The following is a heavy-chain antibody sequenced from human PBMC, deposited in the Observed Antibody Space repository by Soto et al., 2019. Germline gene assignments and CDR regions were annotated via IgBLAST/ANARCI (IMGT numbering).Heavy chain of an antibody. J-gene: IGHJ6*02. Sequence: ASVKVSCKASGYTFTSYAMHWVRQAPGQGLEWMGWINPNSGGTNYAQKFQGRVTMTRDTSISTAYMELSRLRSDDTAVYYCASYTNCSSTSCYSRGDYYYYGMDVWGQGTTVTVSS. CDR1: GYTFTSYA. V-gene: IGHV1-2*02. CDR2: INPNSGGT. D-gene: IGHD2-2*01. CDR3: ASYTNCSSTSCYSRGDYYYYGMDV.